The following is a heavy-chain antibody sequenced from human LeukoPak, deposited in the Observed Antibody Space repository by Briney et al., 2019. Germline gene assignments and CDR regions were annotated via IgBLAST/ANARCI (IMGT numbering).Heavy chain of an antibody. J-gene: IGHJ4*02. CDR3: ARVKGVVTAILDY. CDR2: IYYSGRT. D-gene: IGHD2-21*02. CDR1: GGSISSYY. V-gene: IGHV4-59*01. Sequence: SETLSLTCSVSGGSISSYYWSWIRQPPGRGLEWIGYIYYSGRTSYNPSLKSRVTISVDTSKNQFSLKLISVTAADTAVYYCARVKGVVTAILDYWGQGTLVTVSS.